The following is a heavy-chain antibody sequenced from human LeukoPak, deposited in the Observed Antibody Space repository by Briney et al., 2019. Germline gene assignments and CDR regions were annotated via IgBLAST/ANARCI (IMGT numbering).Heavy chain of an antibody. CDR3: ARRPQPPLTGQTSEYVMDV. CDR1: GDSVSTSNAS. J-gene: IGHJ6*02. V-gene: IGHV6-1*01. CDR2: TYYRSKWYN. D-gene: IGHD3-9*01. Sequence: SQTLSLTCVISGDSVSTSNASWNWIRQSPSRGLEWLGRTYYRSKWYNDYAVSVKSRITINPDTSKNQFSLQLNSVTPEDTAVYYCARRPQPPLTGQTSEYVMDVWGQGTTVTVSS.